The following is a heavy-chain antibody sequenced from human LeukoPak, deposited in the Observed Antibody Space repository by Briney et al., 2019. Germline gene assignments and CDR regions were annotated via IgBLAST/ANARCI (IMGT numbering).Heavy chain of an antibody. V-gene: IGHV4-34*01. CDR3: ARERSSSWLDY. D-gene: IGHD6-13*01. Sequence: PSETLSVTCAVYGGSFSGYYWSWIRQPPGKGLEWIGEINHSGSTNYNPSLKSRVTISVDTSKNQFSLKLSSVTAADTAVYYCARERSSSWLDYWGQGTLVTVSS. CDR2: INHSGST. CDR1: GGSFSGYY. J-gene: IGHJ4*02.